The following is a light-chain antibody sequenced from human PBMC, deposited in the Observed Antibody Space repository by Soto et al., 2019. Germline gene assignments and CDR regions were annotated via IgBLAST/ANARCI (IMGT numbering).Light chain of an antibody. J-gene: IGKJ1*01. Sequence: DIPMTQVPTTLSASVGDRITITCRASQSISTWLAWHQQKPGEAPKTLIYDASSLESGVPFRFRASGSGTEFTLTISSLQPDDFATYYCQQYSSSSPWTFGQGTRVEIK. V-gene: IGKV1-5*01. CDR1: QSISTW. CDR2: DAS. CDR3: QQYSSSSPWT.